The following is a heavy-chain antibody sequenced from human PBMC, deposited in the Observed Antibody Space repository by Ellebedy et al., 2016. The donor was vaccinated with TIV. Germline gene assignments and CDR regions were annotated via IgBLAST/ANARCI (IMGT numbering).Heavy chain of an antibody. V-gene: IGHV5-51*01. D-gene: IGHD3-3*01. Sequence: GESLKISXKGSGYSFTSYWIGWVRQMPGKGLEWMGIIYPGDSDTRYSPSFQGQVTISADKSISTAYLQWSSLKASDTAMYYCARRAQFLEWLSWSVDIWGQGTMVTVSS. J-gene: IGHJ3*02. CDR2: IYPGDSDT. CDR3: ARRAQFLEWLSWSVDI. CDR1: GYSFTSYW.